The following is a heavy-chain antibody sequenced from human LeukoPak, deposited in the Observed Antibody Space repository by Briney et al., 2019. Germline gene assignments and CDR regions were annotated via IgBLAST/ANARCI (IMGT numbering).Heavy chain of an antibody. V-gene: IGHV4-39*01. Sequence: SETLSLTCTVSGGSISSSSYSWGWIRQPPGKGLEWIGSIYYSGSTYYNPSLKSRVTISVDTSKNQFSLKLSSVTAADTAVYYCARRYCSGGSCYSFGRRILSYFDYWGQGTLVTVSS. CDR1: GGSISSSSYS. CDR3: ARRYCSGGSCYSFGRRILSYFDY. D-gene: IGHD2-15*01. J-gene: IGHJ4*02. CDR2: IYYSGST.